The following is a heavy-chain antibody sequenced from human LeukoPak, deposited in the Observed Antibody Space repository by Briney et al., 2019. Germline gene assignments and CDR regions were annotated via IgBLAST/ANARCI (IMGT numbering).Heavy chain of an antibody. Sequence: ASVRVSCKASGYTFTKYGLSWVRQAPGQGLEWMGWISVYNGNTKYAQNFQGRVTMTTDTSTSTAYMELRSLRSDDTAVYYCAARVVDSVGAPTAPFDYWGQGTLVTVSS. CDR3: AARVVDSVGAPTAPFDY. V-gene: IGHV1-18*01. D-gene: IGHD1-26*01. J-gene: IGHJ4*02. CDR2: ISVYNGNT. CDR1: GYTFTKYG.